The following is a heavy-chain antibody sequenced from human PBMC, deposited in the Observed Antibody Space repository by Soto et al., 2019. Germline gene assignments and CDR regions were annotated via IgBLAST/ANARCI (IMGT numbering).Heavy chain of an antibody. J-gene: IGHJ5*02. Sequence: KPSETLSLTCTVSGGSISSYYWSWIRQPPGKGLEWIGYISYSGSTNYNPSLKSRVTMSVDTSKNQFSLKLSSVTAADTAIYYCARHDKYCSGGSCYYVWFDPWGQGTLVTVSS. CDR3: ARHDKYCSGGSCYYVWFDP. D-gene: IGHD2-15*01. CDR2: ISYSGST. V-gene: IGHV4-59*08. CDR1: GGSISSYY.